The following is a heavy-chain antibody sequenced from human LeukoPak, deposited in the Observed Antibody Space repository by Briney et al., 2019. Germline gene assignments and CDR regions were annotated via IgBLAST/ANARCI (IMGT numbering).Heavy chain of an antibody. CDR1: GFTFSSYA. D-gene: IGHD1-26*01. CDR3: AKNRGGSYYSGSDY. CDR2: VRGSDAGT. V-gene: IGHV3-23*01. Sequence: PGGSLRLSCAASGFTFSSYAMNWVRQAPGKGLEWVSAVRGSDAGTSYADSVKGRFTISRDNSKNTLYLQMNCLRAEDTAVYYCAKNRGGSYYSGSDYWGQGTLVTVSS. J-gene: IGHJ4*02.